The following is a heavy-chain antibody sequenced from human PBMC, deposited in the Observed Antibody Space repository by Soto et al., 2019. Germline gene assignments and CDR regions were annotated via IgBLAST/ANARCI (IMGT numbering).Heavy chain of an antibody. D-gene: IGHD2-21*01. CDR2: INHSGST. J-gene: IGHJ4*02. CDR1: GGSFSGYY. V-gene: IGHV4-34*01. CDR3: AKAYHQTYFDY. Sequence: QVQLQQWGAGLLKPSETLSLTCAVYGGSFSGYYWSWIRQPPGKGLEGIGEINHSGSTNYNPSRRSLVTISVDTSKNQFSLKLSSVAAADTSVYYCAKAYHQTYFDYWGQGTLVTVSS.